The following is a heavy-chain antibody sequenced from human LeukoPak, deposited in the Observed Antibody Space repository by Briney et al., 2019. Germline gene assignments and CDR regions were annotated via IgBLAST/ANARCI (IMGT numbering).Heavy chain of an antibody. CDR2: MDPNSNYR. V-gene: IGHV1-8*02. CDR3: ARARPNLYYFDF. J-gene: IGHJ4*02. CDR1: GYSSTNYG. Sequence: GASVKVSCKASGYSSTNYGINWVRQAPGQGLEWMGWMDPNSNYRGYAQKVQGRLTMTLDTSLNTAYMELSSLTSDDTAVYYCARARPNLYYFDFWGQGTLVTVSS.